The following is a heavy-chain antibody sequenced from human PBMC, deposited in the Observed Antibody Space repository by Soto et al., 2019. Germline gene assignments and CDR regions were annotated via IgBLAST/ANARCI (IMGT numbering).Heavy chain of an antibody. J-gene: IGHJ4*02. D-gene: IGHD1-26*01. V-gene: IGHV3-74*01. CDR1: GLTFSSYW. CDR2: INTDGSST. CDR3: ARASGSNIHFDY. Sequence: EVQLVESGGGLVQPGGSLRLSCAASGLTFSSYWIHWVRQAPGKGLVWVSRINTDGSSTTYADSVKGRFTISRDNTKNTLYLQMNSLRVEDTAVYYCARASGSNIHFDYWGQGTLVTVSS.